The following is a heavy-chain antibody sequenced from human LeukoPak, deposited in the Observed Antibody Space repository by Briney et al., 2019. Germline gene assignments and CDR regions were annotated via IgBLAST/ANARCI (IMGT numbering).Heavy chain of an antibody. CDR3: ARSCSGGSCYDYFGMDV. V-gene: IGHV4-59*08. D-gene: IGHD2-15*01. Sequence: SETLSLTCTVSGGSISGYYWSWIRQPPGKGLEWIGTMYHRGNTYYNPSLKSRVIISADTSKNQFSLKLTSVTAADTAVYYCARSCSGGSCYDYFGMDVWGQGTTVTVSS. CDR2: MYHRGNT. CDR1: GGSISGYY. J-gene: IGHJ6*02.